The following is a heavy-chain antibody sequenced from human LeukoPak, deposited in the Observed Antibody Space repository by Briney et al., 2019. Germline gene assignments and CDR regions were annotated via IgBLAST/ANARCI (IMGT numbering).Heavy chain of an antibody. V-gene: IGHV3-48*03. CDR1: GFSFSSYE. CDR3: ARDYYWYDY. J-gene: IGHJ4*02. CDR2: ISSSGSTI. Sequence: GGSLRLSCAASGFSFSSYEMNWVRQAPGKGLEWVSYISSSGSTINYADSVKGRFTISRDNAKNSLYLQMNSLRAEDTVVYYCARDYYWYDYWGQGTLVTVSS. D-gene: IGHD2-8*01.